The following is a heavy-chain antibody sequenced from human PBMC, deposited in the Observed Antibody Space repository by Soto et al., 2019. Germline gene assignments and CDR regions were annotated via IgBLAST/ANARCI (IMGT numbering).Heavy chain of an antibody. V-gene: IGHV1-69*01. CDR1: GGTFSSYA. CDR3: AFARWDSGSDYGQAEYFQH. CDR2: IFPILGTA. J-gene: IGHJ1*01. Sequence: QVQLVQSGAEVKKPGSSVKVSCKASGGTFSSYAISWVRQAPGQGLEWMGGIFPILGTANYAQKFQGRVTITADESTSTADMERSSLRAEDTAGYYCAFARWDSGSDYGQAEYFQHWGQGTLVTVSS. D-gene: IGHD1-26*01.